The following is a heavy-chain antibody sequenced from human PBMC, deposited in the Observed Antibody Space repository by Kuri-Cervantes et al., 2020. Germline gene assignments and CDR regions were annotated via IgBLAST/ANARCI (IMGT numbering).Heavy chain of an antibody. CDR1: GYAFTDFY. CDR3: ARGHTVTSFDY. J-gene: IGHJ4*02. V-gene: IGHV1-69*05. CDR2: IIPIFGTA. D-gene: IGHD2-21*02. Sequence: SVKVSCKASGYAFTDFYIHWVRQAPGQGLEWMGGIIPIFGTANYAQKFQGRVTITTDESTSTAYMELSSLRSEDTAVYYCARGHTVTSFDYWGQGTLVTVSS.